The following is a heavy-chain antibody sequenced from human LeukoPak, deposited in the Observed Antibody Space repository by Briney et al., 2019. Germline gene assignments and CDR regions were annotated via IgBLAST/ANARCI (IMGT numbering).Heavy chain of an antibody. J-gene: IGHJ4*02. Sequence: GGSLRLSCAASGFTFSSYGMHWVRQAPGKGLEWVAVIWYDGSNKYHADSVKGRFTISRDNSKNTLYLQMNSLRAEDTAVYYCARGVAAAGTFDYWGQGTLVTVSS. CDR1: GFTFSSYG. D-gene: IGHD6-13*01. CDR3: ARGVAAAGTFDY. V-gene: IGHV3-33*01. CDR2: IWYDGSNK.